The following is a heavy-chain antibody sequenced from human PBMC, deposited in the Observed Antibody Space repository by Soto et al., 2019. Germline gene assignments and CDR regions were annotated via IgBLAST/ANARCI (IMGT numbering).Heavy chain of an antibody. CDR2: TVSNAEK. V-gene: IGHV2-26*01. Sequence: GSGPTLVNPPETLTLTCTVSGFSLRNARMGVSWIRQPPGKALEWLAQTVSNAEKCYSTSLKSRLTISKDTSKSQVVLTMTDMDTVDTAKYSCAAAQQDYDYVWATYRYSGSEYWGQATLVTVSS. CDR3: AAAQQDYDYVWATYRYSGSEY. CDR1: GFSLRNARMG. D-gene: IGHD3-16*02. J-gene: IGHJ4*02.